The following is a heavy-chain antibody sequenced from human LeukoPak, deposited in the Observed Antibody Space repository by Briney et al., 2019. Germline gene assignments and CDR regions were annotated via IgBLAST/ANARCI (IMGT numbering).Heavy chain of an antibody. J-gene: IGHJ4*02. V-gene: IGHV1-2*02. CDR2: INPNSGGT. CDR1: GYTFTGYY. CDR3: AREVTYYYDSSGYPVFDY. Sequence: ASVKVSCKASGYTFTGYYMHWVRQAPGQGLEWMGWINPNSGGTNYAQKFQGRVTITADESTSTAYMELSSLRSEDTAVYYCAREVTYYYDSSGYPVFDYWGQGTLVTVSS. D-gene: IGHD3-22*01.